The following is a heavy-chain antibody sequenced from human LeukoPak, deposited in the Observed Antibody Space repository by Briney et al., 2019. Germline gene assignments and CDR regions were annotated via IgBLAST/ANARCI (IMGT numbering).Heavy chain of an antibody. CDR3: ARAPTGYSYGPYYYYYYGMDV. D-gene: IGHD5-18*01. J-gene: IGHJ6*02. Sequence: ASVKLSCKASGYTFTSYDINWVRQATGQGLEWMGWMKPNGGNTGYAQKFQGRVTMTRNTSISTAYMELSSLRSEDTAVYYCARAPTGYSYGPYYYYYYGMDVWGQGTTVTVSS. CDR2: MKPNGGNT. V-gene: IGHV1-8*01. CDR1: GYTFTSYD.